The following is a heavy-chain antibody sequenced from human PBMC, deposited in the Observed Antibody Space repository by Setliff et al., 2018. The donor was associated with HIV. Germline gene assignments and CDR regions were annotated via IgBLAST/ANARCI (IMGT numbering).Heavy chain of an antibody. CDR2: MHNSGST. J-gene: IGHJ6*03. CDR3: ARHRDPPGSSWIFYYYYMDL. Sequence: PSETLSLTCTVSGDSISSSAYYWGWIRQPPGKGLEWIGSMHNSGSTYYNPSVKSRVTISVDTSKNQFSLRLSSVTAADTGVYFCARHRDPPGSSWIFYYYYMDLWGAGTTVTVSS. D-gene: IGHD6-13*01. V-gene: IGHV4-39*01. CDR1: GDSISSSAYY.